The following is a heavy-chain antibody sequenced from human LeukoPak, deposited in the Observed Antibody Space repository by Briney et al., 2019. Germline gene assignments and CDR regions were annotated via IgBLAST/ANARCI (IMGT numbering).Heavy chain of an antibody. J-gene: IGHJ6*03. Sequence: GGSLRLPCAASGFSFNTHTLAWVRQAPGKGLEWVSYISGSTTVIHYADSVKGRFTISRDNAKNSPYLQMSSLKVEDTAIYYCARGLYYMDVWGNGTTVTVSS. CDR3: ARGLYYMDV. CDR1: GFSFNTHT. CDR2: ISGSTTVI. V-gene: IGHV3-48*01.